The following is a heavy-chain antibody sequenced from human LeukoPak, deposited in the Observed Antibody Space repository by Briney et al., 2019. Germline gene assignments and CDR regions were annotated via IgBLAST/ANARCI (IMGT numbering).Heavy chain of an antibody. J-gene: IGHJ4*02. CDR2: IYSGGST. Sequence: GGSLRLSCAASGFTFSSYWMSWVRQAPGKGLEWVSVIYSGGSTYYADSVKGRFTISRDNSKNTLYLQMNSLRAEDTAVYYCASPGIAAAGTDYWGQGTLVTVSS. V-gene: IGHV3-53*01. D-gene: IGHD6-13*01. CDR3: ASPGIAAAGTDY. CDR1: GFTFSSYW.